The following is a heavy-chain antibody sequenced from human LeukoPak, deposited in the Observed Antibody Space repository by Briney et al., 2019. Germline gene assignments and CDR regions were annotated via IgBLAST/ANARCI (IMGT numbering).Heavy chain of an antibody. CDR1: GFTFSDAW. CDR3: TAQTMYSRAIP. Sequence: PGGSLRLSCVTSGFTFSDAWMSWVRQAPGKGLEWVGRIKSKTDGGTTDYAAPVKGRFSISRDDSKNMLYVQMNSLKTEDTAVYYCTAQTMYSRAIPWGQGTLVSVCS. J-gene: IGHJ4*02. D-gene: IGHD6-13*01. V-gene: IGHV3-15*01. CDR2: IKSKTDGGTT.